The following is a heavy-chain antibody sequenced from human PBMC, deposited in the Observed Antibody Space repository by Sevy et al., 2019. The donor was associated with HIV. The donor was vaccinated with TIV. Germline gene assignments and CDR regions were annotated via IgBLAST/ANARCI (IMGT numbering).Heavy chain of an antibody. CDR2: ISGSGGST. J-gene: IGHJ5*02. CDR3: AQRRGQQLGLFDP. Sequence: GGSLRLSCAASGFTFSSYAMSWVRQAPGKGLEWVSAISGSGGSTYYADSVKGRFTISRDNSKNTLYLQMSSLRAEDTAVYYCAQRRGQQLGLFDPWGQGTLVTVSS. V-gene: IGHV3-23*01. D-gene: IGHD6-13*01. CDR1: GFTFSSYA.